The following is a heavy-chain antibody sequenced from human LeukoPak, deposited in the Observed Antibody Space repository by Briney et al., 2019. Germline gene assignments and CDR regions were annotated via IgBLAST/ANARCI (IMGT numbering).Heavy chain of an antibody. CDR3: ARQWQWPDAFDI. CDR1: GDSISCRNYY. CDR2: IHYSGRT. V-gene: IGHV4-39*01. J-gene: IGHJ3*02. Sequence: PSDPLSLLCTVSGDSISCRNYYWGWIRPPPGKGLEWRGSIHYSGRTYYNPSRMSRVTLSVDTSKNQFSLKLTSLTAADTAVYYCARQWQWPDAFDIWGQGTMVTVSS. D-gene: IGHD6-19*01.